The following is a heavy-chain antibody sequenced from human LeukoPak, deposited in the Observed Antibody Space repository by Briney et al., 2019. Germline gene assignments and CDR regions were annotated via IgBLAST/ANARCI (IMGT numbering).Heavy chain of an antibody. CDR1: GFTFSSYA. CDR2: ISGSGGST. J-gene: IGHJ4*02. D-gene: IGHD3-3*01. V-gene: IGHV3-23*01. CDR3: AKVDGITIFEVFDY. Sequence: PGGSLRLSCAASGFTFSSYAMSWVRQAPGKGLEWVSAISGSGGSTYYADSVKGRFTISRDNSKNMLYLQMISLRADDTAVYFCAKVDGITIFEVFDYWGQGTLVTVSS.